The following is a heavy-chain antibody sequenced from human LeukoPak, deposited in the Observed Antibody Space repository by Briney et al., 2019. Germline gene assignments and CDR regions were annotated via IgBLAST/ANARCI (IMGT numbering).Heavy chain of an antibody. Sequence: ASVKVSCKASGYTFTGYYMHWVRQAPGQGLEWMGSINPNSGGTNYAQKFQGRVTMTRDTSISTAYMELSRLRSDDTAVYYCARTRAIFGVVISYWGPGTLVTVSS. D-gene: IGHD3-3*01. CDR3: ARTRAIFGVVISY. V-gene: IGHV1-2*02. J-gene: IGHJ4*02. CDR2: INPNSGGT. CDR1: GYTFTGYY.